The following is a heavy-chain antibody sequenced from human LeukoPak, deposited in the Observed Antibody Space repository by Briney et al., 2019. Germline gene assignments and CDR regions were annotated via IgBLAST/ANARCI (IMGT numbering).Heavy chain of an antibody. CDR1: GGSFSGYY. V-gene: IGHV4-34*01. CDR3: ARGPLYCDDSSGYRDY. D-gene: IGHD3-22*01. J-gene: IGHJ4*02. Sequence: PSETLSLTCAVYGGSFSGYYWSWIRQPPGKGLEWIGEINHSGSTNYDPYLKSRVTIFVGTDKNQFSLKLSSVTAADTAVYYCARGPLYCDDSSGYRDYWGQGTLVTVSS. CDR2: INHSGST.